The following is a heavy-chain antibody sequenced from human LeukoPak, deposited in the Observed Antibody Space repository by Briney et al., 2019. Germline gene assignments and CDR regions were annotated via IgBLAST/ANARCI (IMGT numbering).Heavy chain of an antibody. CDR2: IYYSGST. CDR3: ARMGATGTFDI. V-gene: IGHV4-59*01. CDR1: GGSISSYY. J-gene: IGHJ3*02. Sequence: SETLSLTCTVSGGSISSYYWSWIRQPPGKGLEGIGYIYYSGSTNYNPSLKSRVTISVDTSKNQFSLKLSSVTAADTAVYYCARMGATGTFDIWGQGTMVTVSS. D-gene: IGHD1-26*01.